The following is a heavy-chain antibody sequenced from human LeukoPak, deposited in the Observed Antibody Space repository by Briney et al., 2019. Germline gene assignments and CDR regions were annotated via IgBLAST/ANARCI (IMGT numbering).Heavy chain of an antibody. J-gene: IGHJ5*02. Sequence: SLRLSCAASGFTFDDYAMHWVRQAPGKGLEWVSGISWNSGSIGYADSVKGRFTISRDNAKNSLYLQMNSLGAEDTALYYCAKGRDKYQLLSKNWFDPWGQGTLVTVSS. CDR2: ISWNSGSI. D-gene: IGHD2-2*01. CDR1: GFTFDDYA. V-gene: IGHV3-9*01. CDR3: AKGRDKYQLLSKNWFDP.